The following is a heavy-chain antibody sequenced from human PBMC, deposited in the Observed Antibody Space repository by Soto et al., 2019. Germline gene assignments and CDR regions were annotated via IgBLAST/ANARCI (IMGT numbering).Heavy chain of an antibody. V-gene: IGHV4-34*01. CDR2: INHSGTI. J-gene: IGHJ6*02. CDR1: GGSFSGYY. D-gene: IGHD2-21*02. CDR3: ARADRTLVTSYSLDV. Sequence: PSETLSLTCAVYGGSFSGYYWTWIRQPPGKGLEWIGEINHSGTINFNPSLKSRLTISLDTSKKHFSLKLSSVTDADTAAYYCARADRTLVTSYSLDVWGQGTKVNVSS.